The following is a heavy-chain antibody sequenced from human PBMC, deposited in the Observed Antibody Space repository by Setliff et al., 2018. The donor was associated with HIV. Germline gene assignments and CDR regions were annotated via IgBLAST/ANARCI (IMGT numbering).Heavy chain of an antibody. J-gene: IGHJ4*02. D-gene: IGHD3-22*01. CDR2: IYPGDSDP. V-gene: IGHV5-51*01. CDR1: GYSFTNYW. Sequence: SLKISCKASGYSFTNYWIGWVRQMPGKGLEWMGIIYPGDSDPRYSPSFQGQVTISADKSISTAYLQWSSLKASDTAMYYCARRMRYYDSSGYYGHYFDSWGQGTLVT. CDR3: ARRMRYYDSSGYYGHYFDS.